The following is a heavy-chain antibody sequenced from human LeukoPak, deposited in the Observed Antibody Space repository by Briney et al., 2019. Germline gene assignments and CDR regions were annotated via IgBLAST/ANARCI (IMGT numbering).Heavy chain of an antibody. Sequence: GGSLRLSCAASGFTFSSYSMNWVRQAPGKGLEWVSSISSSSSYIYYAESVKGRFTISRDNAKNSLYLQMNSLRAEDTAVYYCASGVTTVTSDYWGQGTLVTVSS. CDR2: ISSSSSYI. CDR1: GFTFSSYS. D-gene: IGHD4-17*01. V-gene: IGHV3-21*01. J-gene: IGHJ4*02. CDR3: ASGVTTVTSDY.